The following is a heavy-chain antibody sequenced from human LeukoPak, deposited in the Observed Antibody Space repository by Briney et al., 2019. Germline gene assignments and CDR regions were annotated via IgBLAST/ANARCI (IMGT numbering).Heavy chain of an antibody. CDR3: AKERVLLWFGEAIDY. CDR2: IRYDGSNK. CDR1: GFTFSTFA. Sequence: GGSLRLSCAAPGFTFSTFAMIWVRQPPGKGLEWVAFIRYDGSNKYYADSVKGRFTISRDNSKNTLYLQMNSLRAEDTAVYYCAKERVLLWFGEAIDYWGQGTLVTVSS. D-gene: IGHD3-10*01. J-gene: IGHJ4*02. V-gene: IGHV3-30*02.